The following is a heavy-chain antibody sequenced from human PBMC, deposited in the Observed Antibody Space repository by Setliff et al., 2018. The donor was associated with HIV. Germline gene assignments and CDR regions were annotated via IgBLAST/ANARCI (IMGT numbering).Heavy chain of an antibody. J-gene: IGHJ4*02. CDR1: GDSMSTYY. D-gene: IGHD6-25*01. V-gene: IGHV4-4*07. CDR2: IHNSGNT. Sequence: LSLTCSLSGDSMSTYYWSWIRQTAGKGLEWIGRIHNSGNTNYNPSFMSRVSMSVDTSKSQFSLKLRSVTAADTAVYFCARGYSSAFFHEFFDYWGQGILVTVSS. CDR3: ARGYSSAFFHEFFDY.